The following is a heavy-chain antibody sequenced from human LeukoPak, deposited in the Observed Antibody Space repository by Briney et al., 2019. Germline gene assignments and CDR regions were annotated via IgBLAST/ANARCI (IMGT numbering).Heavy chain of an antibody. CDR2: IRSKAYGGTT. D-gene: IGHD3-10*01. Sequence: GGSLRLSCTASGFTFGDYAINWVRQAPGKGLEWVGLIRSKAYGGTTEYAASVKGRFTISRDDSKSIAYLQMNSLKTEDTAVYYCAPSSGSWYYYSMDVWGQGTTVTVSS. V-gene: IGHV3-49*04. J-gene: IGHJ6*02. CDR1: GFTFGDYA. CDR3: APSSGSWYYYSMDV.